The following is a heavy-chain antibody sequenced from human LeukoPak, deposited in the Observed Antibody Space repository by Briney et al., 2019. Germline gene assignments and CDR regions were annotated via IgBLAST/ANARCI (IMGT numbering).Heavy chain of an antibody. D-gene: IGHD2-8*02. J-gene: IGHJ2*01. CDR1: GFTVSSNY. CDR2: IYSGGST. Sequence: PGGSLRLSCAASGFTVSSNYMSWVRQAPGKGLEWVSVIYSGGSTYYADSVKGRFTISRDNSKNTLYLQMNSLRAEDTAVYYRARDLVSDWYFDLWGRGTLVTVSS. V-gene: IGHV3-66*01. CDR3: ARDLVSDWYFDL.